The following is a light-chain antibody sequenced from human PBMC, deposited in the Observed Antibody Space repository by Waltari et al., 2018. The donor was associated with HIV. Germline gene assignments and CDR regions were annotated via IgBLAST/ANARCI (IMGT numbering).Light chain of an antibody. J-gene: IGLJ2*01. CDR2: GNS. V-gene: IGLV1-40*01. CDR1: RSNIGAGYD. Sequence: QSVLTPPPSVSGASGQRVTISFTGSRSNIGAGYDVHSYQQLPGTAPKLLIYGNSNRPSGVPDRFSGSKSGTSASLAITGLQAEDEADYYCQSYDSSLSGSVVFGGGTKLTVL. CDR3: QSYDSSLSGSVV.